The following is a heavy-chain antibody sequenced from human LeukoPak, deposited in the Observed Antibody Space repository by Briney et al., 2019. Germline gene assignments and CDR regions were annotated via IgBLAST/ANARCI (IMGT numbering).Heavy chain of an antibody. D-gene: IGHD5-18*01. V-gene: IGHV3-23*01. CDR2: ISGSGGST. CDR3: AKDPRGYSYGRPDY. CDR1: GFTFSSYA. J-gene: IGHJ4*02. Sequence: PGGSLRLSCAASGFTFSSYAMSWVRQAPGKGLEWVSAISGSGGSTYYADSVKGRFTISRDNSKNTLYLQMNSLRAEDTAVYYCAKDPRGYSYGRPDYWGQGTLVTVSS.